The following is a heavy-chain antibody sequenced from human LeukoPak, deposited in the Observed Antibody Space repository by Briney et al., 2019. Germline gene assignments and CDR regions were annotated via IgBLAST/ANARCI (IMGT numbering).Heavy chain of an antibody. CDR3: ARGGTNYYYMDV. Sequence: PGGSLRLSCAASGFTFDEYCMSWVRQAPGKGLEWVSAISGSGDRTFYADSVKGRLTISRDNSKNTLYSQLNTVRAEDTALYYCARGGTNYYYMDVWGNGTTVTVSS. D-gene: IGHD3-10*01. J-gene: IGHJ6*03. CDR1: GFTFDEYC. V-gene: IGHV3-23*01. CDR2: ISGSGDRT.